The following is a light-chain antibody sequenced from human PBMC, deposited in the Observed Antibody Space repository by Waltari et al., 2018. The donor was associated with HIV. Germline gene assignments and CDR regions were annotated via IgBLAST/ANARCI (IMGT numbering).Light chain of an antibody. CDR2: EVN. Sequence: QSALTQPASVSGSPGHSITIPCTGTSIDVGSYNLTSWYQQYPGKAPKLMIYEVNKRPSGISNRFSGSKSGNTASLTSSGLQAEDEADYYCCSYAGSRRVFGTGTKVTVL. V-gene: IGLV2-23*02. J-gene: IGLJ1*01. CDR1: SIDVGSYNL. CDR3: CSYAGSRRV.